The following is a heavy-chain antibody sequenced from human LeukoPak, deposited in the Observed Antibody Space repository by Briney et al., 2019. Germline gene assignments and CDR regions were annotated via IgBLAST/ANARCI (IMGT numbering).Heavy chain of an antibody. J-gene: IGHJ4*02. CDR2: ISAYNGNT. CDR1: GYTFTSYG. Sequence: ASVKVSCKASGYTFTSYGISWVRQAPGQGLEWMGWISAYNGNTNYAQKLQGRVTMTTDTSTSTAYMELRSLRSDDTAVYYCARDYYYDSSGYYDYWGQGTLVTVSS. CDR3: ARDYYYDSSGYYDY. V-gene: IGHV1-18*01. D-gene: IGHD3-22*01.